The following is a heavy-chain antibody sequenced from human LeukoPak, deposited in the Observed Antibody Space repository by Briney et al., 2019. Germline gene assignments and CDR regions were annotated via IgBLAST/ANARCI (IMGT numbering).Heavy chain of an antibody. J-gene: IGHJ4*02. CDR3: ARDVVSGGYRHFDY. V-gene: IGHV4-61*01. CDR2: IYYSGST. CDR1: GGSVSSGSYY. D-gene: IGHD1-26*01. Sequence: SETLSLTCTVSGGSVSSGSYYWGWIRQPPGKGLEWIGYIYYSGSTNYNPSLESRVTISVDTSKNQFSLKLSSVTAADTAVYYCARDVVSGGYRHFDYWGQGTLVTVSS.